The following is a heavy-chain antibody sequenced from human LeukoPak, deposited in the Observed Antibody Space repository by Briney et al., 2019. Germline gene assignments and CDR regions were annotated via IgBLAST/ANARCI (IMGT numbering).Heavy chain of an antibody. CDR3: ARGGKATVVTM. CDR2: IYSSGGT. Sequence: SETLSLTCTVSGGSINSYYWSWIRQPAGKGLEWIGRIYSSGGTNYNPSLKGRVSMSVDTSKNQFSLKLTSVTAADTAVYYCARGGKATVVTMWGQGILVTVSS. V-gene: IGHV4-4*07. CDR1: GGSINSYY. J-gene: IGHJ4*02. D-gene: IGHD4-23*01.